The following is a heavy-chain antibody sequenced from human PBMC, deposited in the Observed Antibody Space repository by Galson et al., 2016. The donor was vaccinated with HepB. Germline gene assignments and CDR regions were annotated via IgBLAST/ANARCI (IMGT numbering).Heavy chain of an antibody. CDR3: AGYCRGGSCSGQGSFDY. J-gene: IGHJ4*02. CDR2: VGSCPSGT. CDR1: GFTFSSYA. Sequence: SLRLSCAASGFTFSSYAMSWVRQTPGRGLEWVSSVGSCPSGTCYADSVTGRFTISRDFSKNTVYLQMNSLRAEDTAVYYCAGYCRGGSCSGQGSFDYWRQGTLVTVSS. V-gene: IGHV3-23*01. D-gene: IGHD2-15*01.